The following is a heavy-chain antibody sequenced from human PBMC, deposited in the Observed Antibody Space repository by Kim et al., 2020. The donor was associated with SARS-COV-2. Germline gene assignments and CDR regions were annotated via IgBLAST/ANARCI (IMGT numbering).Heavy chain of an antibody. CDR1: GGSISSSIFY. D-gene: IGHD5-12*01. CDR3: ARARVVRDGYNYVGYFDY. V-gene: IGHV4-31*03. Sequence: SETLSLTCTVSGGSISSSIFYWSWIRQLPGKDLEWIGYIYYSGSTYYNPSLKSRVTISVDTSKNQFSLKLSSVTAADTAVYYCARARVVRDGYNYVGYFDYWGQGTLVTVSS. CDR2: IYYSGST. J-gene: IGHJ4*02.